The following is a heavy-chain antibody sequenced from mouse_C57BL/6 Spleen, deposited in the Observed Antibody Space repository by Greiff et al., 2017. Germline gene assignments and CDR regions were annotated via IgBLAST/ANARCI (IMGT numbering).Heavy chain of an antibody. D-gene: IGHD2-5*01. CDR2: ISYDGSN. V-gene: IGHV3-6*01. CDR1: GYSITSGYY. CDR3: AGLYSNYLYYYAMDY. Sequence: EVKLQESGPGLVKPSQSLSLTCSVTGYSITSGYYWNWMRQFPGNKLELMGYISYDGSNNYNPSLKNRNSITRDTSTNQFFLKLNSGTTEDKATYYCAGLYSNYLYYYAMDYWGQGTSVTVSS. J-gene: IGHJ4*01.